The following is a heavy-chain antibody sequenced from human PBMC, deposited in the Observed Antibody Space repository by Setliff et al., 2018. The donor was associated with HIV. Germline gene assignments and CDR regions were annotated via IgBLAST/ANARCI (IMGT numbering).Heavy chain of an antibody. Sequence: SVKVSCKTSGGTFTSYYMHWVRQAPGQGLEWMGGIIPIFGTANYAQKFQGRVTITTDESTSTAYMELSSLRSEDTAVYYCARSQRGCSGGSCKSYYFDYWGQGTLVTVSS. V-gene: IGHV1-69*05. CDR1: GGTFTSYY. J-gene: IGHJ4*02. CDR3: ARSQRGCSGGSCKSYYFDY. CDR2: IIPIFGTA. D-gene: IGHD2-15*01.